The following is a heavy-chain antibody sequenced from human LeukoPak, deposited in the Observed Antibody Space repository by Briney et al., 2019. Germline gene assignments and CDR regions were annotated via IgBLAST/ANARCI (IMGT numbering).Heavy chain of an antibody. V-gene: IGHV3-23*01. Sequence: PGGSLRLSCAASGFSFRRYAMNWVRQPPGRGLKWVAVISGPGPSTVYADSVKGRFTISRDNSKNTLFLQLDSLRVEDTAIYYCAKEEMPHAFDLWGQGTMVTVSS. D-gene: IGHD5-24*01. CDR1: GFSFRRYA. CDR3: AKEEMPHAFDL. J-gene: IGHJ3*01. CDR2: ISGPGPST.